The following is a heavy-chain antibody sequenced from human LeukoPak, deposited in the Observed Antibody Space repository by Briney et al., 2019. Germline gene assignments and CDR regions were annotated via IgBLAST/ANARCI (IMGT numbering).Heavy chain of an antibody. CDR2: INWNGGRT. CDR1: GFTFDDYG. CDR3: ARVGRLGIVGARFDY. D-gene: IGHD1-26*01. J-gene: IGHJ4*02. V-gene: IGHV3-20*04. Sequence: GGSLRLSCAASGFTFDDYGMSWVRQAPGKGLELVSGINWNGGRTGYAYSAKGRFTFSRDNAKNSLYLQMNSLRAEATALYYCARVGRLGIVGARFDYWGQGTLVTVSS.